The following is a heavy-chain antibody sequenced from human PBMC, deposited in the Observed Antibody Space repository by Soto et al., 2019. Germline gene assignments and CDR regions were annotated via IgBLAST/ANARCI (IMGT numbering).Heavy chain of an antibody. CDR2: ISYDGSNK. Sequence: GGSLRLSCAASGFPFSSYAMHWVRQAPGKGLEWVAVISYDGSNKYYADSVKGRFTISRDNSKNTLYLQMNSLRAEDTAVYYCARDMFYSNYYGMDVWGQGTTVTVSS. J-gene: IGHJ6*02. V-gene: IGHV3-30-3*01. CDR3: ARDMFYSNYYGMDV. CDR1: GFPFSSYA. D-gene: IGHD4-4*01.